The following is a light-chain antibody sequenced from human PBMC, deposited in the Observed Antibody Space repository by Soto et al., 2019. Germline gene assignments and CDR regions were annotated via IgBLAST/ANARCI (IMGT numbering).Light chain of an antibody. J-gene: IGKJ1*01. V-gene: IGKV1-9*01. CDR2: GAS. CDR3: HQVYTYPRT. Sequence: IQLTQSPSSLSASVGDRVTITCRASQGVRSYLAWFQQRPGKAPKLLIFGASTLQNGVPARFSGGGFGTEFTLTLTSLQPEDFATYYCHQVYTYPRTFGQGTKVDIK. CDR1: QGVRSY.